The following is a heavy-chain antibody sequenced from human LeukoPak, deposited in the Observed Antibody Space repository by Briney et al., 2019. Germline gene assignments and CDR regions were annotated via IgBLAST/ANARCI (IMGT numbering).Heavy chain of an antibody. Sequence: KPSETLSLTCTVSGGSISSGGYYWSWIRQHPGKGLEWIGYIYYSGSTYYNPSLKSRVTISVDTSKNQFSLKLSSVTAADTAVYYCAGIAAAGIHLDPWGQGTLVTVSS. CDR2: IYYSGST. CDR3: AGIAAAGIHLDP. J-gene: IGHJ5*02. V-gene: IGHV4-31*03. CDR1: GGSISSGGYY. D-gene: IGHD6-13*01.